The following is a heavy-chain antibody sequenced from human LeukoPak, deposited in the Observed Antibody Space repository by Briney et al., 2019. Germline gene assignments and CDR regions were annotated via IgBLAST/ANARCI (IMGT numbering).Heavy chain of an antibody. Sequence: PGGSLRLSCAASGFTFSNYGMNWVRQSPGKGLEWIGEIYHNGTPNYNPSLKSRVTISADTFKDHFSLKMTSVTAADTAVYYCATAPILRGEGGEHYKYGMDVWGQGTTVIVSS. J-gene: IGHJ6*02. D-gene: IGHD2-2*02. CDR2: IYHNGTP. CDR3: ATAPILRGEGGEHYKYGMDV. V-gene: IGHV4-4*02. CDR1: GFTFSNYG.